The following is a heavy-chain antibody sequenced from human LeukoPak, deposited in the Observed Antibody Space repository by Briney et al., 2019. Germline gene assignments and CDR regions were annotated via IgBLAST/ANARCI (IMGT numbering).Heavy chain of an antibody. CDR3: ARDHDEGYGMDV. CDR2: INSDGSST. D-gene: IGHD3-16*01. Sequence: PGGSLRLSCAASGFTFSSYWMHWVRQAPGKGLVWVSRINSDGSSTSYADSVKGRFTIPRDNAKNTLYLQMNSLRAEDTAVYYCARDHDEGYGMDVWGQGTTVTVSS. CDR1: GFTFSSYW. J-gene: IGHJ6*02. V-gene: IGHV3-74*01.